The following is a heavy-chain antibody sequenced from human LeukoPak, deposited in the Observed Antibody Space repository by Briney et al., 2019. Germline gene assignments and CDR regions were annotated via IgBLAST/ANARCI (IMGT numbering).Heavy chain of an antibody. CDR2: ISAYNTNT. CDR3: ARVVVGESVVPIAGYFDY. CDR1: GYTFTNYA. J-gene: IGHJ4*02. Sequence: GASVKASCKASGYTFTNYAISWVRQAPGQGLEWMGWISAYNTNTNYAQNLQGRVTMTTDTSTSTAYMELRSLRSDDTAVYYCARVVVGESVVPIAGYFDYWGQGTLVIVSS. D-gene: IGHD2-2*01. V-gene: IGHV1-18*01.